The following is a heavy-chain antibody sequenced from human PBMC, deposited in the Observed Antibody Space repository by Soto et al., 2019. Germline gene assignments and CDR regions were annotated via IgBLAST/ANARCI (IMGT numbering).Heavy chain of an antibody. Sequence: AGSLRLSCAASGFTFSSYAMHWVRQAPGKGLEWVAVISYDGSDKYYADSVKGRFTISRDNSKNTLYLQMNSLRAEDTAVYYCARAGPSGGDVREGYFDYWGQGTLVTVSS. J-gene: IGHJ4*02. CDR1: GFTFSSYA. D-gene: IGHD2-21*01. CDR2: ISYDGSDK. CDR3: ARAGPSGGDVREGYFDY. V-gene: IGHV3-30-3*01.